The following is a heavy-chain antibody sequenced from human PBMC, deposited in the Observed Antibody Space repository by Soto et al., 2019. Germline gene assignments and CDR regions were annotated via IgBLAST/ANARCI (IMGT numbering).Heavy chain of an antibody. D-gene: IGHD4-17*01. CDR1: GFSLSTRGVG. Sequence: QITLKESGPTLVKPTQTLTLTCTFSGFSLSTRGVGVGWIRQPPGKALEWLAVIYWDDDKRYSPSLQSRLTLTKDTSKNQGVLTMTNMDPVDTATYYCARKNYGDYPTDYWGQGTLGTVSS. V-gene: IGHV2-5*02. CDR2: IYWDDDK. J-gene: IGHJ4*02. CDR3: ARKNYGDYPTDY.